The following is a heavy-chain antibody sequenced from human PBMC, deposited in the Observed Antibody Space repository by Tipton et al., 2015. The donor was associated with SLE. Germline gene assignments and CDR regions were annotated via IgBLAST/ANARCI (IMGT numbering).Heavy chain of an antibody. D-gene: IGHD6-13*01. J-gene: IGHJ6*02. CDR3: ARGRPIGAAARLSYYYGMDV. Sequence: GLVKPSETLSLSCDVSGFSISSGYYWGWIRQPPGKGLEWIGEINHSGSTNYNPSLKSRVTISVDTSKNQFSLKLSSVTAADTAVYYCARGRPIGAAARLSYYYGMDVWGQGTTVTVSS. CDR2: INHSGST. CDR1: GFSISSGYY. V-gene: IGHV4-38-2*01.